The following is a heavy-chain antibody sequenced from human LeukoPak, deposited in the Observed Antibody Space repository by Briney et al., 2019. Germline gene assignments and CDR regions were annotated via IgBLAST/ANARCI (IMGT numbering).Heavy chain of an antibody. Sequence: GGSLRLSCAASGFTFDDYAMHWVRQAPGKGLEWVSGISWNSGSIGYADSVKGRFTISRDNAKNSLYLQMNSLRAEDTALYYCAKDIPRRGAAAGFQHWGHVTLVTVSS. D-gene: IGHD6-13*01. CDR2: ISWNSGSI. V-gene: IGHV3-9*01. CDR1: GFTFDDYA. CDR3: AKDIPRRGAAAGFQH. J-gene: IGHJ1*01.